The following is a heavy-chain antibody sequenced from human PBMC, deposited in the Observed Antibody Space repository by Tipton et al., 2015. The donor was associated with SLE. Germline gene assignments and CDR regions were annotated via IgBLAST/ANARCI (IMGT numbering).Heavy chain of an antibody. CDR3: ARSGTARIAGAGPAFDI. D-gene: IGHD6-19*01. Sequence: LRLSCTVSGGSISSGGYYWSWIRQPPGKGLEWIGYIYYSGSTNYNPSLKSRVTISVDTSKNQFSLKLSSVTAADTAVYYCARSGTARIAGAGPAFDIWGQGTMVTVSS. J-gene: IGHJ3*02. V-gene: IGHV4-61*08. CDR1: GGSISSGGYY. CDR2: IYYSGST.